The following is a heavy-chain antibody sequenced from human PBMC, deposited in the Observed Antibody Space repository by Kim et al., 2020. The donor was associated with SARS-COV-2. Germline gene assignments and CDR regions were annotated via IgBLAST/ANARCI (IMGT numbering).Heavy chain of an antibody. CDR3: SRGGWVDQGDY. J-gene: IGHJ4*02. D-gene: IGHD2-2*01. V-gene: IGHV3-21*01. CDR1: GFTFSRYS. Sequence: GGSLRLSCAASGFTFSRYSMNWVRQAPGKGLEWVSSISSSGRDIYYADSLKGRFTISRDNDRNSLYLQMNSLTAEDTAVYFCSRGGWVDQGDYWGQGTLVTVSS. CDR2: ISSSGRDI.